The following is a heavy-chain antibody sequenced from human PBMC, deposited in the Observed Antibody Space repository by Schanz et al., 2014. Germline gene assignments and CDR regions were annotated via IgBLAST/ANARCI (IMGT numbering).Heavy chain of an antibody. V-gene: IGHV3-30*03. CDR2: VSSDGNND. Sequence: VQLVASGGGLVQPGGSLRLSCAASGFTFSTHAMHWVRQAPGKGLEWVALVSSDGNNDYYTDSVKGRFTISRDNAKNSVFLQMNSLRAEDTAVYYCARVALPGYSSPRDAFDIWGQGTMVTVSS. J-gene: IGHJ3*02. CDR3: ARVALPGYSSPRDAFDI. CDR1: GFTFSTHA. D-gene: IGHD5-18*01.